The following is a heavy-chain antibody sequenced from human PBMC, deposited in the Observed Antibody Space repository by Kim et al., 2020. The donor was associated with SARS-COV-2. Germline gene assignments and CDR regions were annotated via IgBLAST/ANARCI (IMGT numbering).Heavy chain of an antibody. Sequence: GGSLRLSCAASGFTLNGYFMSWIRQAPGKGLEWVSHITSGGSIYYADSVKGRFTVSRDNSRKSLYLQMNRLRVEDTAVYYCARGAAAWLEKFGLGYWGQG. CDR2: ITSGGSI. CDR3: ARGAAAWLEKFGLGY. D-gene: IGHD6-19*01. CDR1: GFTLNGYF. V-gene: IGHV3-11*04. J-gene: IGHJ4*02.